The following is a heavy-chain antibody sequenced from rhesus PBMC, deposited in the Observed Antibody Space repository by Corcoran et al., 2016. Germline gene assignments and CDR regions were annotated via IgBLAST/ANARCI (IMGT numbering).Heavy chain of an antibody. D-gene: IGHD3-16*01. J-gene: IGHJ4*01. V-gene: IGHV4-165*01. CDR3: ARGSTYYYSGSYYYFDY. CDR2: IDISGST. Sequence: QLQLQESGPGLVKPSETLSLTCAVSVASISGYWWSWIRQPPGRGLEGMGGIDISGSTDYNPSLKSRVTISRDTSKNQFSLKLSSVTAADTAVYYCARGSTYYYSGSYYYFDYWGQGVLVTVSS. CDR1: VASISGYW.